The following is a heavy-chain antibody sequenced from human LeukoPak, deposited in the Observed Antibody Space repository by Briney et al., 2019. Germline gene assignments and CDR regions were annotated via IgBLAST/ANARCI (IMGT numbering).Heavy chain of an antibody. CDR1: GGSISSSSYN. V-gene: IGHV4-39*02. J-gene: IGHJ3*02. CDR3: ARDKENAFDI. Sequence: SETLSLTCTVSGGSISSSSYNWGWIRQPPGKGLEWIGSIYYSGNTYYNTSLKSRVTISVDTSKNQFSLKLNSVTAADTAVYYCARDKENAFDIWGQGTMVTVSS. CDR2: IYYSGNT.